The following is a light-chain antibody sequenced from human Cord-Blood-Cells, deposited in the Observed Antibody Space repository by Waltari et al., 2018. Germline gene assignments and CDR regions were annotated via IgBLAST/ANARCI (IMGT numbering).Light chain of an antibody. V-gene: IGKV3-15*01. CDR2: GAS. CDR3: QQYNNWYT. Sequence: EIVMTQSPATLSVSPGERATLSCRASQSVSSNLAWYQQKPGQAPRLLIYGASTRATGIPARFSGSGSGTEFTLTISSLRSEDFAVYYCQQYNNWYTFGQGTKLEIK. J-gene: IGKJ2*01. CDR1: QSVSSN.